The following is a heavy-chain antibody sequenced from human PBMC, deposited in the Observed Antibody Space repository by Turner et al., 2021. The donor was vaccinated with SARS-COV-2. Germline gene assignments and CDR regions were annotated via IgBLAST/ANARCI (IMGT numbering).Heavy chain of an antibody. CDR3: SSDPWYYDSSGWPPSDY. CDR1: GFTFSSYS. CDR2: ISSSSSYI. D-gene: IGHD3-22*01. V-gene: IGHV3-21*01. J-gene: IGHJ4*02. Sequence: EVQLEESGGGLVKTGASVCLSCAASGFTFSSYSMNWVRHASGKGLEWVSFISSSSSYIHYADSVKGRFTISRDNAKNSLYLQMNSLRAEDTAVYYCSSDPWYYDSSGWPPSDYWGQGTLVTVSS.